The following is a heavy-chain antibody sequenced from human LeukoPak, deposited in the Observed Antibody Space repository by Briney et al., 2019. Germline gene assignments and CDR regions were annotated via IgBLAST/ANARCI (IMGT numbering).Heavy chain of an antibody. Sequence: SETLSLTCTVSRASISIYYWSWIRQPPGKGLEWIGYIYYSGSTNYNPSLKGRVTMSVDTSKNQFSLRLSSVTAADTAVHYCARGSDFGDYWGQGTLVTVSS. CDR3: ARGSDFGDY. CDR1: RASISIYY. V-gene: IGHV4-59*01. D-gene: IGHD4-17*01. CDR2: IYYSGST. J-gene: IGHJ4*02.